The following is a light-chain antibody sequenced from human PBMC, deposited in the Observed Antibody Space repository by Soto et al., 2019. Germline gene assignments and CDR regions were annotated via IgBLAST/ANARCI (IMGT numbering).Light chain of an antibody. CDR3: GTWDSSLSGVV. CDR2: ANT. Sequence: QSVLTQPPSVSAAPGQKVTISCSGSNSNIGDNYVSWYQQFPGAAPKLLIYANTERPSGIPDRFSGSKSGTSATLGITGLQTGDEAIYYCGTWDSSLSGVVFGGGTK. V-gene: IGLV1-51*01. CDR1: NSNIGDNY. J-gene: IGLJ2*01.